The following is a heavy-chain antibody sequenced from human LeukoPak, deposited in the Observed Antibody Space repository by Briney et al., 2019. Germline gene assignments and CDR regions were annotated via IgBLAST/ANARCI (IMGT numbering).Heavy chain of an antibody. V-gene: IGHV4-61*08. J-gene: IGHJ5*02. D-gene: IGHD2-2*01. CDR2: IYYSGST. CDR3: ARGIVVVPAAPFSDWFDP. Sequence: SETLSLTCTVSGGSISSGGYYWSWIRQHPGKGLEWIGYIYYSGSTNYSPSLKSRVTMSVDTSKNQFSLKLSSVTAADTAVYYCARGIVVVPAAPFSDWFDPWGQGTLVTVSS. CDR1: GGSISSGGYY.